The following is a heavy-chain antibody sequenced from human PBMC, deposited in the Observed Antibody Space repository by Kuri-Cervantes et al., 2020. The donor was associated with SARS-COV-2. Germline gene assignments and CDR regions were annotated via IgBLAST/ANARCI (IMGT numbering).Heavy chain of an antibody. V-gene: IGHV4-59*01. D-gene: IGHD3-10*01. CDR2: IYYSGST. CDR3: ARDGRAYGSGSRERYGMDV. J-gene: IGHJ6*02. CDR1: GGSISSYY. Sequence: GSLRLSCTVSGGSISSYYWSWIRQPPGKGLEWIGYIYYSGSTNYNPSLKSRVTISVDTSKNQFSLKLSSVTAADTAVYYCARDGRAYGSGSRERYGMDVWGQGTTVTVYS.